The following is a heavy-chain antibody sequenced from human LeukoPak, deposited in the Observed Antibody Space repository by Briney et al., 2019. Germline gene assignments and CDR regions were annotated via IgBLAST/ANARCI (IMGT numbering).Heavy chain of an antibody. CDR2: ISGSGDTT. CDR1: GFTFSSYA. Sequence: PGGSLRLSCAASGFTFSSYAMNWVRQAPGKGLEWVSFISGSGDTTYYPDSVKGRFTISRDSSKNTLYLQMNSLRAENTAVYYCAKSRGESRGASNYWGQGTLVTVSS. CDR3: AKSRGESRGASNY. V-gene: IGHV3-23*01. D-gene: IGHD1-26*01. J-gene: IGHJ4*02.